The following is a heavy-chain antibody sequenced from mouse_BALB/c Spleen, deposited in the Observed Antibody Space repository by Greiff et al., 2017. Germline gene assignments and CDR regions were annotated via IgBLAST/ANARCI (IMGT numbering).Heavy chain of an antibody. J-gene: IGHJ2*01. CDR3: ARAGNFVDY. CDR2: ISYSGST. V-gene: IGHV3-2*02. CDR1: GYSITSDYA. D-gene: IGHD2-1*01. Sequence: EVQLQESGPGLVKPSQSLSLTCTVTGYSITSDYAWNWIRQFPGNKLEWMGYISYSGSTSYNPSLKSRISITRDTSKNQFFLQLNSVTTEDTATYYCARAGNFVDYWGQGTTLTVSS.